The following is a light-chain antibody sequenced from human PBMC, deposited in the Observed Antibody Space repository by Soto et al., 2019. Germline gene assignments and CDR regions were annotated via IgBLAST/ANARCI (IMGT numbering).Light chain of an antibody. Sequence: DIPMTQSPSTLSASVVDRVTITCRASQSVSSWLAWYQQRPGNAPNLLLYKASSLESGVPSRFSGSGSGTEFTLTVSSLQPDEFATYYCQQYDSYPLTFGGGTKVEIK. CDR1: QSVSSW. J-gene: IGKJ4*01. CDR3: QQYDSYPLT. V-gene: IGKV1-5*03. CDR2: KAS.